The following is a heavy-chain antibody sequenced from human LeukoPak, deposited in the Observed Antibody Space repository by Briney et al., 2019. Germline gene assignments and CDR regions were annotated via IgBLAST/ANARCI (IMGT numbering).Heavy chain of an antibody. CDR3: ARQVSGYGSGSFYFDY. Sequence: PGGSLRLSCAASGCTFSEYSMNWVRQAPGKGLEWVSFICTSRSHIYYADSVKGRFTISRDNARNSVSLQMNSLRAEDTAVYYCARQVSGYGSGSFYFDYWGQGMLVTVSS. CDR2: ICTSRSHI. D-gene: IGHD3-10*01. J-gene: IGHJ4*02. V-gene: IGHV3-21*01. CDR1: GCTFSEYS.